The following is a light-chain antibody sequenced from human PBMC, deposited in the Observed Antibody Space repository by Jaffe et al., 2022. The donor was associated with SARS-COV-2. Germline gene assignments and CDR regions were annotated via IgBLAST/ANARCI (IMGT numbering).Light chain of an antibody. V-gene: IGKV1D-8*01. CDR2: DAS. CDR1: QGISSY. J-gene: IGKJ1*01. Sequence: VIWMTQSPSLLSASTGDRVTISCRVSQGISSYLAWYQQKPGKAPELLIYDASTLQSGVPSRFSGSGSGTDFTLTISCLQSEDFATYYCQQYYSFPRTFGQGTKVEIK. CDR3: QQYYSFPRT.